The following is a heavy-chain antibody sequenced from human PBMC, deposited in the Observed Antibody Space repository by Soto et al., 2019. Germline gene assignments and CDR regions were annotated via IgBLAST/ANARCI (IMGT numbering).Heavy chain of an antibody. CDR3: ARGSGTQNL. V-gene: IGHV3-11*01. J-gene: IGHJ4*02. D-gene: IGHD1-26*01. Sequence: QVQLVESGGALVKPGGSLRLSCAASGFIFSDYAMSWIRQAPGKGLEWVSYISGSGSDIYYVDSVKGRFTISRDNAKYSLYLQMNSLRAEDTGIYYCARGSGTQNLWGQGTLVTVSS. CDR2: ISGSGSDI. CDR1: GFIFSDYA.